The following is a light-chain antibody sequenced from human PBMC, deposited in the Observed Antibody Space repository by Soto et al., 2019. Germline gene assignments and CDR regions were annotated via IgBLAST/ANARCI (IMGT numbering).Light chain of an antibody. CDR3: QQRSNWHKLT. CDR1: QSVSSY. V-gene: IGKV3-11*01. CDR2: DAS. J-gene: IGKJ4*01. Sequence: EIVLTQSPATLSLSPGERATLSCRASQSVSSYLAWYQQKPGQAPRLLIYDASNRATGIPARVSGSGSWTDFTLTISSLEPEYFAVYYCQQRSNWHKLTFGGGTKVEIK.